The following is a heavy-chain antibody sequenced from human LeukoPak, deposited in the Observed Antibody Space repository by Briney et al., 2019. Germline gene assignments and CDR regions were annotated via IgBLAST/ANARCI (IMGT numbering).Heavy chain of an antibody. J-gene: IGHJ6*02. Sequence: GGSLRLSCAASGFTFSSYAMHWVRQAPGKGLEWVAVISYDGSNKYYADSVKGRFTISRDNSKNTLYLQMNSLRAEDTAVYYCARDPPYYYDSSGYYYLGQYYYYGMDVWGQGTTVTVSS. V-gene: IGHV3-30*04. CDR3: ARDPPYYYDSSGYYYLGQYYYYGMDV. CDR1: GFTFSSYA. D-gene: IGHD3-22*01. CDR2: ISYDGSNK.